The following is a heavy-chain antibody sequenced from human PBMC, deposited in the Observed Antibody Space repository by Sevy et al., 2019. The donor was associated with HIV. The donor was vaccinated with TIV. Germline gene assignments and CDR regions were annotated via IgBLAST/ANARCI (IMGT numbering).Heavy chain of an antibody. D-gene: IGHD3-10*01. Sequence: GGSLRLSCAASGFPFSSYAMSWVRQAPGKGLEWVSTISGSGGSAYYADSVKGRFTISRDNSKNTVSLQMSSLRAEDTAIYYCAKLPSTVMFREKGYWGQGTRVTVSS. CDR2: ISGSGGSA. J-gene: IGHJ4*02. CDR1: GFPFSSYA. CDR3: AKLPSTVMFREKGY. V-gene: IGHV3-23*01.